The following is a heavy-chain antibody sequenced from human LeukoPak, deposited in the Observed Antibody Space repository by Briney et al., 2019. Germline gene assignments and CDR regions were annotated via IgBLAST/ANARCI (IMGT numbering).Heavy chain of an antibody. J-gene: IGHJ5*02. V-gene: IGHV3-20*04. CDR2: INWNGGST. Sequence: GGSLRLSCAASGFTFDDYGMSWVRQAPGKGLEWVSGINWNGGSTGYADSVKGRFTISADNSDNTLFLQMNSLRGDDTAVYYCARDVASTGTQGWFDPWGQGTVVTVSS. CDR1: GFTFDDYG. D-gene: IGHD1-1*01. CDR3: ARDVASTGTQGWFDP.